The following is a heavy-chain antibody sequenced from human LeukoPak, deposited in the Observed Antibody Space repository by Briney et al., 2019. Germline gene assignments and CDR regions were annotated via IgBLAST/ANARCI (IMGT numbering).Heavy chain of an antibody. CDR3: ARSGFGATNIYSYFDY. D-gene: IGHD1-26*01. J-gene: IGHJ4*02. Sequence: SETLSLTCTVSGAAISSGSYYWGWIRQPPGKGLEWIGTIYYSGNTYYNPSLKSRVTISVDTSKNQFSLKLSSVAAADTAVYYCARSGFGATNIYSYFDYWGQGTLVTVSS. CDR2: IYYSGNT. CDR1: GAAISSGSYY. V-gene: IGHV4-39*07.